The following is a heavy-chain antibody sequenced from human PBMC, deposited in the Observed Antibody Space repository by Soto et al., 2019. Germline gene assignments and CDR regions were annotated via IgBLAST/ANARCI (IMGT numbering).Heavy chain of an antibody. CDR3: ARKTVTYCGGDCYALVSKAIDY. J-gene: IGHJ4*02. V-gene: IGHV3-23*01. Sequence: GGSLRLSCAASGLTFSSYAMSWVRQAPGKGLEWVSAISGSGGSTYYADSVKGRFTISRDNSKNTLYLQMNSLRAEDTAVYYCARKTVTYCGGDCYALVSKAIDYWGQGTLVTVSS. CDR2: ISGSGGST. D-gene: IGHD2-21*02. CDR1: GLTFSSYA.